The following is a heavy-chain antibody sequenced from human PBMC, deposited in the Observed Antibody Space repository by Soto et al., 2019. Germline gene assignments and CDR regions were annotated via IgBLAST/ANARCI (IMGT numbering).Heavy chain of an antibody. V-gene: IGHV3-15*07. CDR1: GFTFSNAW. Sequence: PGGSLRLSCAASGFTFSNAWMNWVRQAPGKGLEWVGRIKSKTDGGTTDYAAPVKGRFTISRDDSKNTLYLQMNSLKTEDTAVYYCTPLKPRRYGDFHLGYWGQGTLVTVSS. D-gene: IGHD4-17*01. J-gene: IGHJ4*02. CDR2: IKSKTDGGTT. CDR3: TPLKPRRYGDFHLGY.